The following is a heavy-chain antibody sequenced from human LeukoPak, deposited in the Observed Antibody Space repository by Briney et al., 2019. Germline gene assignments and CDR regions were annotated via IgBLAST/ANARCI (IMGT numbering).Heavy chain of an antibody. V-gene: IGHV3-74*01. CDR1: GFTFSSYW. Sequence: PGGSLRLSCAASGFTFSSYWMHWVRQAPGKGLVWVSRINSDGSSTNYADSVKGRFTISRDNAKNTLYLQMNSLRAEDTAVYYCARKGVAAGTYDYWGQGTLVTASS. J-gene: IGHJ4*02. D-gene: IGHD6-13*01. CDR3: ARKGVAAGTYDY. CDR2: INSDGSST.